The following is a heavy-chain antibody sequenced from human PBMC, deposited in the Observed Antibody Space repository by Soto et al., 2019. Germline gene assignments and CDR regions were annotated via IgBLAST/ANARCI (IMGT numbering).Heavy chain of an antibody. CDR2: ISSNGGST. J-gene: IGHJ4*02. CDR1: GFTFSRYA. V-gene: IGHV3-64D*06. Sequence: EVQLVESGRGLVQPGGSLRLSCSASGFTFSRYAMHWVRQAPGKGLEYVSVISSNGGSTYYADSVNGRFTISRDNSKNTLYLQMSSLRAEDTAVYYCVKSHGYDFDYWGQGTLVTVSS. D-gene: IGHD5-12*01. CDR3: VKSHGYDFDY.